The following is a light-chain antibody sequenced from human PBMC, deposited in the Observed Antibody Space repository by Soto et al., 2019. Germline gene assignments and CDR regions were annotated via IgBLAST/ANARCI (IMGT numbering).Light chain of an antibody. CDR1: SSNIGAGYG. CDR3: QSYDSRLSAYV. Sequence: QSVLTQPPSVSGAPGQRVTISCTGSSSNIGAGYGVHWYQQLPGTAPKLLIYGNSNRPSGVPDRFSGSKSGASASLAITGLQAEDEADYYCQSYDSRLSAYVFGTGTKVTVL. J-gene: IGLJ1*01. V-gene: IGLV1-40*01. CDR2: GNS.